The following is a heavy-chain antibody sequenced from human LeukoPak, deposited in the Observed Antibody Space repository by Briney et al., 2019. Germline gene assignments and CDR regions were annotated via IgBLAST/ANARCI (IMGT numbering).Heavy chain of an antibody. CDR1: GGTFSSYA. CDR2: IIPIFGTA. CDR3: ARDMVRGVIITHLNFLGMDV. D-gene: IGHD3-10*01. J-gene: IGHJ6*02. Sequence: GASVKVSCKASGGTFSSYAISWVRQAPGQGLEWMGGIIPIFGTANYAQKFQGRVTITADESTSTAYMELSSLRSEDTAVYYCARDMVRGVIITHLNFLGMDVWGQGTTVTVSS. V-gene: IGHV1-69*13.